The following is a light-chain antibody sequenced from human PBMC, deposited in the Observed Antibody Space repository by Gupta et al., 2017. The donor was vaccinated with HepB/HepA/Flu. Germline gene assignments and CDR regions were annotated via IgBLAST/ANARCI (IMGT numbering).Light chain of an antibody. CDR3: QQYITSPVT. J-gene: IGKJ5*01. Sequence: VCTQSPGTLSLSPGERATLSCRAIQSATGRYLAWYQQKPGQAPRLLMYGTSSRATGIPDRFSGSGSGTDFTLTISSLEPEDFAMYYCQQYITSPVTFGQGTRVEIK. CDR1: QSATGRY. CDR2: GTS. V-gene: IGKV3-20*01.